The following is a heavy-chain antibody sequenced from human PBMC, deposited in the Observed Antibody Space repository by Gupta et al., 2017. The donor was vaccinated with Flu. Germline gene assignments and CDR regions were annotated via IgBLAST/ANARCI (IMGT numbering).Heavy chain of an antibody. CDR3: ATGTDSRKTGY. Sequence: AQLQESGPGLVKPSETLSLTCIVSGGLISGNHCSWIRQFPGKEMEWIAYMFANGDTNYNPSLMARATISVDTSKTQCYLKLTSVTAADTAVYYCATGTDSRKTGYWGQGTLVTVSS. CDR2: MFANGDT. D-gene: IGHD1-26*01. V-gene: IGHV4-59*01. CDR1: GGLISGNH. J-gene: IGHJ4*02.